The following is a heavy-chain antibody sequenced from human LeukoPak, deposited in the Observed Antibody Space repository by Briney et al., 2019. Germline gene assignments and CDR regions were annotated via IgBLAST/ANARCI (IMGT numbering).Heavy chain of an antibody. CDR3: AIVPRDLASS. CDR2: MNPASGNT. CDR1: GYTFTSYD. Sequence: GASVKVSCKASGYTFTSYDINWVRQATGQGLEWMGYMNPASGNTGYAQKFQGRVTMTTDTSIGTAYMELSSLRSEDTAVYYCAIVPRDLASSWGQGTIVTVSS. J-gene: IGHJ3*01. V-gene: IGHV1-8*01. D-gene: IGHD3-16*01.